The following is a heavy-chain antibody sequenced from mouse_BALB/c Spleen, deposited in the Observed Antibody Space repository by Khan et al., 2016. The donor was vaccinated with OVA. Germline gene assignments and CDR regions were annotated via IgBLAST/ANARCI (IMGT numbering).Heavy chain of an antibody. D-gene: IGHD2-4*01. J-gene: IGHJ3*01. V-gene: IGHV1S137*01. CDR1: SNTFSDSG. CDR2: ISTYYENA. CDR3: VRDGITEFAH. Sequence: QVQLKESGPELVRPGVSVKISCKGSSNTFSDSGLHWVKQSHAEGLEWIGVISTYYENASYNQKFKGKATMTVDKSSSTAYLELARLTSEDSAVDDCVRDGITEFAHWGQGTLVTVSA.